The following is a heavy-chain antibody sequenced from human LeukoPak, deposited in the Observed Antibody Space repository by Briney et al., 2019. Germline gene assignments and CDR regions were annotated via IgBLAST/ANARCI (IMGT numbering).Heavy chain of an antibody. J-gene: IGHJ4*02. Sequence: ASVKVSCKASGYIFTDYNIHWVRRAPGQGLEGMGWINTGYGQTIYSEKFQGRVTITRDTSATTAYMELSSLTSEDTAVYYCSRDEDLWGQGTLVTVSS. CDR3: SRDEDL. V-gene: IGHV1-3*04. CDR2: INTGYGQT. CDR1: GYIFTDYN.